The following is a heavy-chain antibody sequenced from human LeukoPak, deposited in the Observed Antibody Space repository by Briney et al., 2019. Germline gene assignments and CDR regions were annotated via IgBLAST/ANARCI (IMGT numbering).Heavy chain of an antibody. Sequence: ASVKVSCKASGYTFTSYDINWVRQATGQGLEWMGWMNPNSGNTGYAQKFQGRVTMTRNTSISTAYMELSSLRSEDTAVYYCARGLWGGYSSGGSCLGFDPWGQGTLVTVSS. J-gene: IGHJ5*02. D-gene: IGHD2-15*01. CDR2: MNPNSGNT. CDR1: GYTFTSYD. V-gene: IGHV1-8*01. CDR3: ARGLWGGYSSGGSCLGFDP.